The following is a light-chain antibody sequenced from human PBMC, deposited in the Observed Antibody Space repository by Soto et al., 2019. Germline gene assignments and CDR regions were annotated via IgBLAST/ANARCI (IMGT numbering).Light chain of an antibody. V-gene: IGKV2-28*01. Sequence: DIVMTQSPLSLPVTPGEPASISCRSSQRLLHSNGYNYLDWYLQKPGQSQQLMSYLGSNRASGVPDRFSGSGSVTDFTMNISRVEAEDVGVYYRMQALQTPITFGPGTKVDIK. CDR1: QRLLHSNGYNY. J-gene: IGKJ3*01. CDR2: LGS. CDR3: MQALQTPIT.